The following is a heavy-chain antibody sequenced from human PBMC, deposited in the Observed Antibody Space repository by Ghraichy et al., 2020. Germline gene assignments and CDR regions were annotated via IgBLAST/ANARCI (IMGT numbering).Heavy chain of an antibody. CDR1: GFTFSSYA. Sequence: GGSLRLSCAASGFTFSSYAMSWVRQAPGKGLEWVSAISGSGGSTYYADSVKGRFTISRDNSKNTLYLQMNSLRAEDTAVYYCAKDLMAQYYYYYYGMDVWGQGTTVTVSS. CDR3: AKDLMAQYYYYYYGMDV. CDR2: ISGSGGST. V-gene: IGHV3-23*01. J-gene: IGHJ6*02. D-gene: IGHD2-8*01.